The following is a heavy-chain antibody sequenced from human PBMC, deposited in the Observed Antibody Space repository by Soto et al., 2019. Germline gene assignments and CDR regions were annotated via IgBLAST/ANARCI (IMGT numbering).Heavy chain of an antibody. V-gene: IGHV3-30*03. CDR1: GLTFSSYA. D-gene: IGHD6-13*01. J-gene: IGHJ4*02. CDR2: ISYDGGNK. Sequence: GSLRLSCAASGLTFSSYAIHWVRQAPGKGLEWVAVISYDGGNKYSADSVKGRFTISRDNTKNTVYLQMNSLRAEDMAVYYCARGPFYSSSWLDYWGQGTQVTVSS. CDR3: ARGPFYSSSWLDY.